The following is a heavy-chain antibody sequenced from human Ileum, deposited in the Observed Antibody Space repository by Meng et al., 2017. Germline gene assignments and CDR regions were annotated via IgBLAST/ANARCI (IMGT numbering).Heavy chain of an antibody. J-gene: IGHJ1*01. Sequence: QVRLQQWGAALSKPSETLSLTCAVYGGSFSGYYWSWVRQSPGKGREWIAEINHSGSSNYNPSFQSRVTISVDRPRNQFSLKLSSVTAADTGVYYCARPAGYSSDWYKYFQHCGQGTLVTVSS. CDR1: GGSFSGYY. D-gene: IGHD6-13*01. CDR2: INHSGSS. V-gene: IGHV4-34*02. CDR3: ARPAGYSSDWYKYFQH.